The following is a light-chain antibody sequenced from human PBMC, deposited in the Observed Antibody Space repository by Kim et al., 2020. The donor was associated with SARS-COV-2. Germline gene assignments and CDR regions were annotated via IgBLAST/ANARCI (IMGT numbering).Light chain of an antibody. CDR1: KLGDKY. Sequence: SYEPTQPPSVSVSPGQTASITCSGDKLGDKYACWYQQKPGQSPVLVIYQDSKRPSGIPERFSGSNSGNTATLTISGTQAMDEADYYCQAWDSSTAVFGTGTKVTVL. J-gene: IGLJ1*01. CDR3: QAWDSSTAV. V-gene: IGLV3-1*01. CDR2: QDS.